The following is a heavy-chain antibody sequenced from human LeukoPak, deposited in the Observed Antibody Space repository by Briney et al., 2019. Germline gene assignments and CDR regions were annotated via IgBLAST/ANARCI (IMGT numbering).Heavy chain of an antibody. CDR3: AKRIFGYSSGWYDY. CDR2: ISASGGST. V-gene: IGHV3-23*01. CDR1: GFTFSSYA. D-gene: IGHD6-19*01. Sequence: GGSLRLSCAASGFTFSSYAMSWVRQAPGKGLEWVSAISASGGSTNYADSVKGRFAISRDNSKNTLYLQMNGLRAEGTAVYYCAKRIFGYSSGWYDYWGQGTLVTVSS. J-gene: IGHJ4*02.